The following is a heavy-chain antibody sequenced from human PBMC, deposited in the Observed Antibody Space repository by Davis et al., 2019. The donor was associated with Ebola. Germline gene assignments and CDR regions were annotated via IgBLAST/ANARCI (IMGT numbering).Heavy chain of an antibody. Sequence: ASVKVSCKASGYTFTGYYMHWVRQAPGQGLEWMGWINPNSGGTNYAQKFQGRVTMTRDTSISTAYMELSRLRSDDTAVYYCARGGTIFGVVIIRFDPWGQGTLVTVSS. CDR1: GYTFTGYY. CDR2: INPNSGGT. J-gene: IGHJ5*02. CDR3: ARGGTIFGVVIIRFDP. V-gene: IGHV1-2*02. D-gene: IGHD3-3*01.